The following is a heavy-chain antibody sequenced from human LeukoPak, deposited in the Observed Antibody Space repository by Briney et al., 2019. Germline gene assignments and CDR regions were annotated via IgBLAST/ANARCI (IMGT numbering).Heavy chain of an antibody. D-gene: IGHD2-21*02. J-gene: IGHJ4*02. CDR2: IKQDGSEK. CDR3: ARDAYCGGDCYHFDY. CDR1: GFTFSSYW. Sequence: PGGSLRLSCAASGFTFSSYWMSWVRQAPGKGLEWVANIKQDGSEKYYVDSVKGRFTTSRDNAKNSLYLQMNSLRAEDTAVYYCARDAYCGGDCYHFDYWGQGTLVTVSS. V-gene: IGHV3-7*01.